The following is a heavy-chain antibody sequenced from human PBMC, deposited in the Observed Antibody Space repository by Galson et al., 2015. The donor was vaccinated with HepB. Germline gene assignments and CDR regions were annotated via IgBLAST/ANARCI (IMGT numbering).Heavy chain of an antibody. CDR2: NYPLNSDT. Sequence: QSGAEVKKPGESLKISCKGSGYSFTSYWIGWVRQMPGKGLEWVAINYPLNSDTRYSPSFQGQVTISADRSISTAYLQWRSLKASDTAIYYCARPFGMDVWGQGTPVTVSS. V-gene: IGHV5-51*01. CDR1: GYSFTSYW. J-gene: IGHJ6*01. CDR3: ARPFGMDV.